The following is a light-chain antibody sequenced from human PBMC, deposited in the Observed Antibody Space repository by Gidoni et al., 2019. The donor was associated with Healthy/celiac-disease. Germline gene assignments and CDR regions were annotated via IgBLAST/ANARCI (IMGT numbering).Light chain of an antibody. V-gene: IGKV1-39*01. CDR2: AAS. CDR1: QSISSY. CDR3: QQSYSTLMYT. J-gene: IGKJ2*01. Sequence: DIQITQSPSSLSASVGDRVTITCRASQSISSYLNWYQQKPGKAPKLLIYAASSLQSGVPSRFSGSGSGTDLTLTISSLQPEDFATYYCQQSYSTLMYTFGQGTKLEIK.